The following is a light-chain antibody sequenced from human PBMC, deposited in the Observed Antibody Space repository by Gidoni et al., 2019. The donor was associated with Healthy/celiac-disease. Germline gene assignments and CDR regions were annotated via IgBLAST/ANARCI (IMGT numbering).Light chain of an antibody. CDR1: QSVSSN. J-gene: IGKJ2*01. V-gene: IGKV3-15*01. Sequence: EIVMTQSPATLSVSPGERATLSCRASQSVSSNLAWYQQKPGQAPRLLIYGASTRATGIPARFSGSGSGTEFTLTISSLQSEDCAVYYCQQYNNFPMYTFGQGTKLEIK. CDR2: GAS. CDR3: QQYNNFPMYT.